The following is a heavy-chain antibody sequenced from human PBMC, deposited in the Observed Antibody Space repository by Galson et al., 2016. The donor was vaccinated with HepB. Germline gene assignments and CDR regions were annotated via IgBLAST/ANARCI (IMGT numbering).Heavy chain of an antibody. V-gene: IGHV3-30*04. CDR1: GFTFSIYA. D-gene: IGHD3-16*01. J-gene: IGHJ4*02. Sequence: SLRLSCAASGFTFSIYAMHWVRQAPGNGLEWVTIISYDGSNEYYADSVKGRFTVSRDNSKNTLYLQMNSMRPEDTAVYYCARPIAFGGVSPDSHYWGQGTLVTVSS. CDR2: ISYDGSNE. CDR3: ARPIAFGGVSPDSHY.